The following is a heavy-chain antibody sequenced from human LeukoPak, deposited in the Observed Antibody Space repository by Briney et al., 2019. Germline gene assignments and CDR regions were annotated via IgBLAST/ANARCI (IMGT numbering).Heavy chain of an antibody. Sequence: SSVKVYWKASGYTFTGYYMHWVRQATGQGLEWMGWMNPNSGNTGYAQKFQGRVPMTRNTSISTAYMELSSLRTEDTAVYYCARVYSGGFGILAAAVVYYYYGMDVWGQGTTVTVSS. CDR3: ARVYSGGFGILAAAVVYYYYGMDV. V-gene: IGHV1-8*02. D-gene: IGHD6-13*01. J-gene: IGHJ6*02. CDR1: GYTFTGYY. CDR2: MNPNSGNT.